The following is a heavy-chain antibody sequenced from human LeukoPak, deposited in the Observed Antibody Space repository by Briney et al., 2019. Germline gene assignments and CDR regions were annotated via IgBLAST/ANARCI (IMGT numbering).Heavy chain of an antibody. CDR3: ARAYCSGGSCYEPYYYYGMDV. Sequence: PGGSLRLSCAASGFTFSSYSMNWVRQAPGKGLEWVSSISSSSSYIYYADSVKGRFTISRDNAKNSLYLQMNSLRAEDTAVYYCARAYCSGGSCYEPYYYYGMDVWGQGTTVTVSS. J-gene: IGHJ6*02. D-gene: IGHD2-15*01. CDR1: GFTFSSYS. CDR2: ISSSSSYI. V-gene: IGHV3-21*01.